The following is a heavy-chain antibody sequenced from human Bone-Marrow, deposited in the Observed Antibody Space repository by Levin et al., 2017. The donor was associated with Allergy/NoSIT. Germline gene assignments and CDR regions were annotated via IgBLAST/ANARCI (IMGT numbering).Heavy chain of an antibody. CDR3: ASRWGTNYYDSSDYYYGMDV. V-gene: IGHV1-2*02. D-gene: IGHD3-22*01. CDR2: INPNSGGT. Sequence: ASVKVSCKASGYTFTGYYMHWVRQAPGQGLEWMGWINPNSGGTNYAQKFQGGVTMTRDTSISTAYMELSRLRSDDTAVYYWASRWGTNYYDSSDYYYGMDVWGQGTTVTVSS. CDR1: GYTFTGYY. J-gene: IGHJ6*02.